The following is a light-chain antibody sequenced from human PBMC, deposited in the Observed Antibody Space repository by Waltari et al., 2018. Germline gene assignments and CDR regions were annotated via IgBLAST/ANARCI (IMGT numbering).Light chain of an antibody. J-gene: IGLJ2*01. V-gene: IGLV2-11*01. CDR2: DVT. Sequence: QSALTQPRSVSGSPGQSVTISCTGTSSHVGYYKYVSWYQQYPGKAPKLIIYDVTERPSGVPDRFSGSKSGNTASLTISGLQAEDDADYFCCSYAGSYILVFGGGTKLTVL. CDR1: SSHVGYYKY. CDR3: CSYAGSYILV.